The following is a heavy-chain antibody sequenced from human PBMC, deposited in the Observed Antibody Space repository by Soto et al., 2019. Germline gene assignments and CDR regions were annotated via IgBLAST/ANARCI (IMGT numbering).Heavy chain of an antibody. Sequence: PGGSLRLSCAASGFTFSSYWMHWVRQTAGKGLVWVSQINSDGSATRYADSVKGRFTISRDNAKNTVYLQMNSLRAEDTAVYYCATLNCFGSDYWGQGTVVTVSS. J-gene: IGHJ4*02. V-gene: IGHV3-74*01. CDR3: ATLNCFGSDY. CDR1: GFTFSSYW. CDR2: INSDGSAT. D-gene: IGHD5-18*01.